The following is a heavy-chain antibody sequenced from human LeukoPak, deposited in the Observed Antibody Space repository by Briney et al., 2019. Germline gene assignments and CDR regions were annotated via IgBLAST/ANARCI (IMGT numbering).Heavy chain of an antibody. CDR2: IYYSGST. CDR1: GGSISSYY. CDR3: ARDGVAARPRYYYMDV. Sequence: SETLSLTCTVSGGSISSYYWSWIRQPPGKGLEWIGYIYYSGSTNYNSSLKSRVTISVDTSKNQFSLKLSSVTAADTAVYYCARDGVAARPRYYYMDVWGKGTTVTVSS. D-gene: IGHD6-6*01. J-gene: IGHJ6*03. V-gene: IGHV4-59*01.